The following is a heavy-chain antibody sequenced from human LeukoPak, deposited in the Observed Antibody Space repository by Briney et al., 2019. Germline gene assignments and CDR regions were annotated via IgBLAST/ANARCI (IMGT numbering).Heavy chain of an antibody. CDR2: ISWNSGSI. V-gene: IGHV3-9*01. D-gene: IGHD4-17*01. CDR1: GFTFDDYA. Sequence: GGSLRLSCAASGFTFDDYAMHWVRQAPGKGLEWVSGISWNSGSIGYADSVKGRFTISRDNAKNSLYLQMNSLRAEDTALYYCASGTVPYYSMDVWGQGTTVTVSS. CDR3: ASGTVPYYSMDV. J-gene: IGHJ6*02.